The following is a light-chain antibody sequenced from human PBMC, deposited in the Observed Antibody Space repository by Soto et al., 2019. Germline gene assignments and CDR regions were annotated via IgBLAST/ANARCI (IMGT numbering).Light chain of an antibody. Sequence: QSVLTQPASVSGSPRQSITISCGGTSSDVGAYIYVSWYQQYPGKAPKLIIYEVNNRPSGVSGRFSGSKSDTTAFLTISGLQAEDEADYYCSSYSDRDTKVFGTGTKLTVL. CDR3: SSYSDRDTKV. CDR1: SSDVGAYIY. J-gene: IGLJ1*01. V-gene: IGLV2-14*01. CDR2: EVN.